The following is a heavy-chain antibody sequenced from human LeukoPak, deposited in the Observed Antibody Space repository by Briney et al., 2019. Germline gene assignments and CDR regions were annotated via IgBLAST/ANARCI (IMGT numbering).Heavy chain of an antibody. J-gene: IGHJ4*02. Sequence: SETLSLTCTVSGGSISSYYWVWIRQPPGKGLEWIGTIYHTGVTYYNPSLKSRVTISVDTSKNHFSLKLSSVTAADTAVYYCARYGYNKFDYWGQGTLVTVSS. CDR3: ARYGYNKFDY. V-gene: IGHV4-38-2*02. CDR1: GGSISSYY. CDR2: IYHTGVT. D-gene: IGHD5-24*01.